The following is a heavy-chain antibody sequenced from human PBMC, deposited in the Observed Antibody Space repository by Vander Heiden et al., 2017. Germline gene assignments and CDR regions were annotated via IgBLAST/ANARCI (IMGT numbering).Heavy chain of an antibody. CDR3: ARGLVVPKTYYYGSGMDY. Sequence: EVQLVESGEGLVQPGGSLRLSCAASGFTFSSYAMHWVRQAPGKGLEYVSAISSNGGSTYYADSVKGRVTISRDNSKNTLYLQMGSLSAEKMTVYYCARGLVVPKTYYYGSGMDYWGQGTMVTISS. D-gene: IGHD3-10*01. J-gene: IGHJ4*02. V-gene: IGHV3-64*02. CDR1: GFTFSSYA. CDR2: ISSNGGST.